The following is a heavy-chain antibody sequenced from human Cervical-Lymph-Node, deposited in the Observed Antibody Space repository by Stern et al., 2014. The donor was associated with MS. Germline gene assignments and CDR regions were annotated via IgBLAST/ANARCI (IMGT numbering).Heavy chain of an antibody. J-gene: IGHJ4*02. Sequence: QVQLQESGPGLVKPSETLSLTCSVSGGSISSYYWNWIRQPPGKGLEWIANVHYSGTTNYNPSLKSPVTILLDTSMNKNSLKHPSVTAADTAVYYCAGSGTYYPDYWGQGILVTVSS. CDR1: GGSISSYY. CDR2: VHYSGTT. CDR3: AGSGTYYPDY. V-gene: IGHV4-59*08. D-gene: IGHD3-3*01.